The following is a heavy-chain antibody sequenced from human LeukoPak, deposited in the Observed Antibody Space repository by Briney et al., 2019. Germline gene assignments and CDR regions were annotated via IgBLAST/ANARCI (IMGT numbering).Heavy chain of an antibody. D-gene: IGHD3-22*01. CDR3: ASSDNSGHLLAY. CDR1: GDSVSSNSAA. J-gene: IGHJ4*02. Sequence: SQTLSLTCTISGDSVSSNSAAWNWIRQSPSRGLEWLGRTYYRSKWYNDYAVSVKSRIAINPDTSKNQFSLQLNSVTPEDTAVYYCASSDNSGHLLAYWGQGTLVTVSS. V-gene: IGHV6-1*01. CDR2: TYYRSKWYN.